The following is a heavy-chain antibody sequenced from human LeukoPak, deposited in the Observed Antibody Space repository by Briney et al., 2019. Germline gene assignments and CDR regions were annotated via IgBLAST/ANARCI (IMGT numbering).Heavy chain of an antibody. J-gene: IGHJ4*02. D-gene: IGHD6-19*01. CDR3: AKDFGGSQWLD. CDR1: GFTFRDSA. V-gene: IGHV3-43*02. Sequence: GGSLRLSCAASGFTFRDSAMTWVRQAPGKGLEWVSLISGDGGSTYYADSVKGRFTISRDNSKNSLYLQMNSLRTEDTALYYCAKDFGGSQWLDWGQGTLVTVSS. CDR2: ISGDGGST.